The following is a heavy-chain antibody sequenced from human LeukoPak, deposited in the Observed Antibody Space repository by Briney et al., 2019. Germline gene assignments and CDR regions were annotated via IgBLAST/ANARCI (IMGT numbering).Heavy chain of an antibody. D-gene: IGHD6-19*01. J-gene: IGHJ4*02. CDR2: ISWNSGSI. CDR1: GFTFYDYA. V-gene: IGHV3-9*01. Sequence: GGSLILSCAASGFTFYDYAMHWVRHAPGKGLEWVSGISWNSGSIGYADSVKGRFTISRDNAKNSLYLQMNSLRAEDTALYYCAKDMLPYSSGWCDYWGQGTLVTVSS. CDR3: AKDMLPYSSGWCDY.